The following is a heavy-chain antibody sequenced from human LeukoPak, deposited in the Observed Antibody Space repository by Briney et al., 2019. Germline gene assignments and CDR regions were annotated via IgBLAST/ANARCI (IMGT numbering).Heavy chain of an antibody. D-gene: IGHD6-19*01. J-gene: IGHJ4*02. CDR1: GFTFSSYA. CDR2: ISSSGGST. Sequence: GGSLRLSCAASGFTFSSYAMSWVRQAPGKGLEWVSAISSSGGSTYYADSVKGRFTISRDNTKNTLYLQMNSLRAEDTAVYYCARGLAVAGTGEYWGQGTLVTVSS. CDR3: ARGLAVAGTGEY. V-gene: IGHV3-23*01.